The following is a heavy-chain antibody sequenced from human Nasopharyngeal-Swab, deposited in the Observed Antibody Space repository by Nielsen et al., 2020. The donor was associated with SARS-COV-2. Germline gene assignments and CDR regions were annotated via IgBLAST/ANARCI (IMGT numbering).Heavy chain of an antibody. CDR2: INHSGRT. CDR1: VGSFSGYS. Sequence: SETLSLTCAVYVGSFSGYSWTWIRQPPGGRLEWIGEINHSGRTNYNPSLKSRVTISVDTSKNQFSLKLSSVTAADTAVYYCAMLTNSAGDYWGQGTLVTVSS. J-gene: IGHJ4*02. CDR3: AMLTNSAGDY. V-gene: IGHV4-34*01. D-gene: IGHD4-23*01.